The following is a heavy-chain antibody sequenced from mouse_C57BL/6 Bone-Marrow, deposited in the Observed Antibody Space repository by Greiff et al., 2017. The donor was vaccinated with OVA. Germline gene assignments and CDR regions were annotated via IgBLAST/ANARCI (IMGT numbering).Heavy chain of an antibody. CDR2: ISGGGGNT. D-gene: IGHD1-1*01. Sequence: SGGGLVKPGGSLKLSCAASGFTFSSYTMSWVRQTPEKRLEWVATISGGGGNTYYPDSVKGRFTISRDNAKNTLYLQMSSLRSEDTALYYCARHGSKDYWGQGTTLTVSS. J-gene: IGHJ2*01. V-gene: IGHV5-9*01. CDR3: ARHGSKDY. CDR1: GFTFSSYT.